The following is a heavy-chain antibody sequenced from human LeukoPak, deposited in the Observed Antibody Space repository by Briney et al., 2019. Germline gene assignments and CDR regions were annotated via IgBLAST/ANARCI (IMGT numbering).Heavy chain of an antibody. CDR2: ILHSGNS. CDR3: ARHGSGSYQAY. Sequence: SGTLSLTCAVSGGSISSTSWYSWVRQPPGKGLEWIGEILHSGNSNYNPSLMSRVTISLDKFKNQFSLTLTSVTAADTAVYYCARHGSGSYQAYWGQGTLVTVSS. CDR1: GGSISSTSW. V-gene: IGHV4-4*02. J-gene: IGHJ4*02. D-gene: IGHD3-10*01.